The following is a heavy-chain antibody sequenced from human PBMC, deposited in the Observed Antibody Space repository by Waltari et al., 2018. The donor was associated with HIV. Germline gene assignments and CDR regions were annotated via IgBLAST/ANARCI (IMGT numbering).Heavy chain of an antibody. J-gene: IGHJ6*02. V-gene: IGHV1-69*01. CDR3: ARVPDRSGYQRYAMDV. Sequence: QVQLVQSGAEVKKPGSSVKVACKASGGTVSSPDISWVRQAPGQGLEWMGAIIPLFGEANYAQKFQGRLTITADESTSTAYMELSSLRSEDTAVYYCARVPDRSGYQRYAMDVWGQGTTVTVS. CDR2: IIPLFGEA. CDR1: GGTVSSPD. D-gene: IGHD3-22*01.